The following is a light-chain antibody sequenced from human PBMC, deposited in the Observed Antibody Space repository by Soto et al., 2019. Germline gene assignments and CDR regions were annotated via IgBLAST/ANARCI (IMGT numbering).Light chain of an antibody. V-gene: IGKV3-15*01. CDR3: QQYNNWPRDT. Sequence: EIVMTQFPATLSVSPGERATLSCRASQSVSSNLAWYQQKPGQAPTLLIYGASTRATGIPARFSGSGSGTEFTLTISSLQSEDFAVYYCQQYNNWPRDTFGQGTKLEIK. CDR1: QSVSSN. J-gene: IGKJ2*01. CDR2: GAS.